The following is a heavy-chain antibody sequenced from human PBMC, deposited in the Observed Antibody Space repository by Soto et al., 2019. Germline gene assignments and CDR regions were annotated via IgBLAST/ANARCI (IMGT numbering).Heavy chain of an antibody. CDR2: IIPILGIA. J-gene: IGHJ4*02. D-gene: IGHD4-17*01. CDR3: ASNYGGNSY. CDR1: GGTVSYYT. V-gene: IGHV1-69*02. Sequence: QVQLVQSGAEVKKPGSSVKVSCKASGGTVSYYTISWVRQAPGQGLEWMGRIIPILGIANYARKFQGRVTMTADKPTCVVYMELSGLRSDDTAVYYGASNYGGNSYWGQGTLVTVSS.